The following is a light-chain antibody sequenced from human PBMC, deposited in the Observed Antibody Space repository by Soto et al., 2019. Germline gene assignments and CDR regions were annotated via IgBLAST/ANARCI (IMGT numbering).Light chain of an antibody. Sequence: QSALTQPPSASGFPGQSVTISCTGTSDDIGYYDYVSWYQQHPGKAPKLVIYEVTKRPSGVPERVSASKSGNTASLTVSGLRGEDESDYYCSSYAGSNNFVFGSGTKLTVL. V-gene: IGLV2-8*01. CDR3: SSYAGSNNFV. J-gene: IGLJ1*01. CDR2: EVT. CDR1: SDDIGYYDY.